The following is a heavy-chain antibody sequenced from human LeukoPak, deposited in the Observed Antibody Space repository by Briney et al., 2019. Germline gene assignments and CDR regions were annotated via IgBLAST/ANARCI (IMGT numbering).Heavy chain of an antibody. CDR1: GYTFTGYY. D-gene: IGHD6-19*01. CDR3: ARGRSKQWLPQRNWFDP. V-gene: IGHV1-2*02. J-gene: IGHJ5*02. Sequence: ASVKVSCKASGYTFTGYYMHWVRQAPGQGLEWMGWINPNSGGTNYAQKFQGRVTMTRDTSISTAYMELSRLRSDDTAVYYCARGRSKQWLPQRNWFDPWGQGTLVTVSS. CDR2: INPNSGGT.